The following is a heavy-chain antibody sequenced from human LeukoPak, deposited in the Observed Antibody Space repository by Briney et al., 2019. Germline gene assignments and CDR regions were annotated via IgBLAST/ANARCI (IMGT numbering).Heavy chain of an antibody. Sequence: SETLSLTCTVSGGSISSYYWSWIRQPPGKGLEWIGYIYYSGSTNYNPPLKSRVTISVDTSKNQFSLKLSSVTAADTAVYYCASLSGYYYGFCFQHWGQDTLVTVSS. D-gene: IGHD3-22*01. CDR2: IYYSGST. V-gene: IGHV4-59*01. CDR1: GGSISSYY. CDR3: ASLSGYYYGFCFQH. J-gene: IGHJ1*01.